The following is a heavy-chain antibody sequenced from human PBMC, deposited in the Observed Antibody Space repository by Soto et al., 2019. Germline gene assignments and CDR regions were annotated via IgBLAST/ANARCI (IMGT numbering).Heavy chain of an antibody. CDR3: ARRYYGPFDY. D-gene: IGHD3-10*01. Sequence: QVQLVQTGAEVKKPGASVQVSCKASGYTFTSYYMHWVRQSPGQGLEWMGIINPSGGSTSYAQKFQGRVTMTRDTSTSTVYMELSSLRSEDTAVYYCARRYYGPFDYWGQGTLVTVSS. J-gene: IGHJ4*02. CDR2: INPSGGST. CDR1: GYTFTSYY. V-gene: IGHV1-46*01.